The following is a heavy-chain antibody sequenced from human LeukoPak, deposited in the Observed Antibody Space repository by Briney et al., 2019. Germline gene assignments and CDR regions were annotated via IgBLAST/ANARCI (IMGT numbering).Heavy chain of an antibody. V-gene: IGHV4-34*01. J-gene: IGHJ4*02. CDR1: GGSFSGYY. Sequence: SETLSLTCAVYGGSFSGYYWSWIRQPPGKGLEWIGEINHSGSTNYNPSLKSRVTISVDTSKNQFSLKLSSVTAADTAVYYCARGRILGVRGAKNYFDYWGQGTLVTVSS. CDR2: INHSGST. CDR3: ARGRILGVRGAKNYFDY. D-gene: IGHD3-10*01.